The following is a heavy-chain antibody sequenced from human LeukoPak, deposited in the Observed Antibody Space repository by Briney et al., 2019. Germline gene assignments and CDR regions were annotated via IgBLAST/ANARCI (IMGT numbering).Heavy chain of an antibody. D-gene: IGHD6-19*01. CDR3: ARHHSGSAVYFQH. V-gene: IGHV4-39*01. CDR2: MYYSGST. Sequence: SETLSLTCTVSGGSISSASYYWGWVRQPPGKGLEWVGSMYYSGSTYYHPSLKGRVTISVDTSKNQFSLKLSSVTAADTAMYYCARHHSGSAVYFQHWGQGTLVTVSS. J-gene: IGHJ1*01. CDR1: GGSISSASYY.